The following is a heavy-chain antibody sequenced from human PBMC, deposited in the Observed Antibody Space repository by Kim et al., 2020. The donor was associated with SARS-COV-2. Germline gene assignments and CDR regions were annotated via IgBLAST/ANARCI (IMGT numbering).Heavy chain of an antibody. Sequence: GGSLRLSCAASGFSVSNYLINWVRHAPGKGLVWVSRISSDGRYTHYADSVKGRFTLSRDNAENTLFLQMNSLRAEDTAVYYCARGMFSSGFDVWGQGTTVTVSS. CDR3: ARGMFSSGFDV. D-gene: IGHD3-10*02. J-gene: IGHJ6*02. V-gene: IGHV3-74*01. CDR2: ISSDGRYT. CDR1: GFSVSNYL.